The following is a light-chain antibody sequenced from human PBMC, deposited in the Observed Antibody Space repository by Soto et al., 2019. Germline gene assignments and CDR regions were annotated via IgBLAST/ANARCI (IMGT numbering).Light chain of an antibody. J-gene: IGKJ5*01. Sequence: EIVLTQSPATLYLSPGERATLSCRTSQTIRGLLNWYQQRPGQAPRLLIYDTSNRATDIPARFSGSGSGTDFILTISSLDTEDSGVYFCQQRHNWPITFGQGTRLDIK. CDR1: QTIRGL. CDR2: DTS. CDR3: QQRHNWPIT. V-gene: IGKV3-11*01.